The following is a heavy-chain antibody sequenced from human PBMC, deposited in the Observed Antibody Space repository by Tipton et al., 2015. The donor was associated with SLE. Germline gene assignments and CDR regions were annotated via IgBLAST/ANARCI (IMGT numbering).Heavy chain of an antibody. V-gene: IGHV3-30-3*01. CDR3: ARDVLPFGVGGAPGY. D-gene: IGHD3-3*01. J-gene: IGHJ4*02. Sequence: RSLRLSCAASGFTFSSYAMHWVRQAPGKGLEWVAFISYDGSNKYYADSVKGRFTISRDNSKNTLYLQMNSLRAEDTAVYYCARDVLPFGVGGAPGYWGQGTLVTVSS. CDR2: ISYDGSNK. CDR1: GFTFSSYA.